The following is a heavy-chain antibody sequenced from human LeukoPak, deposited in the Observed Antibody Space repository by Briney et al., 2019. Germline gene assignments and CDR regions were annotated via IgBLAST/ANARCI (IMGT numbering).Heavy chain of an antibody. V-gene: IGHV4-39*07. J-gene: IGHJ1*01. CDR2: IYYSGST. Sequence: KTSETLSLTCTVSGGSISSSSYYWGWIRQPPGKGLEWIGSIYYSGSTYYNPSLKSRVTISVDTSKNQFSLKLSSVTAADTAVYYCARGSYYYDSSGYYRYSQHWGQGTLVTVSS. D-gene: IGHD3-22*01. CDR1: GGSISSSSYY. CDR3: ARGSYYYDSSGYYRYSQH.